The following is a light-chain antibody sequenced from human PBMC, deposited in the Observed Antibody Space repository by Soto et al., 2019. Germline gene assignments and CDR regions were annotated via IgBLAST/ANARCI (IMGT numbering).Light chain of an antibody. J-gene: IGLJ2*01. V-gene: IGLV1-40*01. Sequence: VLTQPPSVSGAPGQRVTISCTGSSSNIGAGYDVHWYQQRPGTAPKLLIFGNINRPSGVPDRFSGSKSGTSASLAISGLQSGDEADYYCAAWDDSLNGVIFGGGTKLTVL. CDR3: AAWDDSLNGVI. CDR1: SSNIGAGYD. CDR2: GNI.